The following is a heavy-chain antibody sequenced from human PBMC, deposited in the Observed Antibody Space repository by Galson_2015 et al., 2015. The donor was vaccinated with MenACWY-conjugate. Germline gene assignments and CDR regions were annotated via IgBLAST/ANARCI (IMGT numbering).Heavy chain of an antibody. D-gene: IGHD2-2*01. V-gene: IGHV3-74*01. J-gene: IGHJ5*02. Sequence: SLRLSCAASGLTFSSYWMHWVRHAPGKGLVWVSRINSDGSSTSYADSVKGRFTISRDNAKNTLYLQMNSLRAEDTAVYYCAQYCSSTSCYAGKGAWGQGTLVTVSS. CDR2: INSDGSST. CDR1: GLTFSSYW. CDR3: AQYCSSTSCYAGKGA.